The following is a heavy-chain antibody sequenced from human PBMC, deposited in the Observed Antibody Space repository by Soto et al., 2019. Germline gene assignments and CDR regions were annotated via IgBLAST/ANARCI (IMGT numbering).Heavy chain of an antibody. CDR3: AKGGYKYGLDP. CDR2: ISESGDNT. J-gene: IGHJ5*02. D-gene: IGHD5-18*01. Sequence: PWGALRLSCAASGFTFSSSAMSWVRQAPGKGPEWVSAISESGDNTFSADSVKGRFTISRDNTKNTLYLQMNSLRAEDTALYFCAKGGYKYGLDPWGQGTLVTVSS. CDR1: GFTFSSSA. V-gene: IGHV3-23*01.